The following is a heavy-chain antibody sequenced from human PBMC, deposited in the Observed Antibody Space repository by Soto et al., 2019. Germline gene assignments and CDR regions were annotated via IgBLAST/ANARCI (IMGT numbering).Heavy chain of an antibody. CDR3: AMRMRGLYANDF. J-gene: IGHJ4*02. CDR1: GFIFTNYW. Sequence: EVQLEESGGGLVQQGGSVRLSCAASGFIFTNYWMHWVRQAPGKGLVWVSRISSDGSSANNAESVRGRFTMSRDNSKIMVYLQLSRLTADDTAVYYCAMRMRGLYANDFWRQVTQCTVSA. D-gene: IGHD1-26*01. V-gene: IGHV3-74*01. CDR2: ISSDGSSA.